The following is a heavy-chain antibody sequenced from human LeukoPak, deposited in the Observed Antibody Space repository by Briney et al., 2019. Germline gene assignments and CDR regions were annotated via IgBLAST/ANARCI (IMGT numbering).Heavy chain of an antibody. CDR1: GFTFSSYA. D-gene: IGHD2-15*01. J-gene: IGHJ4*02. V-gene: IGHV3-23*01. Sequence: GGSLRLSXAASGFTFSSYAMSWVRQAPGKGLEWDSAISGSGGSTYYADSVKGRFTISRDNSKNTLYLQMNSLRAEDTAVYYCAKSPLQYCSGGSCYAMLFDYWGQGTLVTVSS. CDR2: ISGSGGST. CDR3: AKSPLQYCSGGSCYAMLFDY.